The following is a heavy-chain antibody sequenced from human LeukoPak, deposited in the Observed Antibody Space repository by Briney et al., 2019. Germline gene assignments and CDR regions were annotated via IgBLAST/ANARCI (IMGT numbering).Heavy chain of an antibody. D-gene: IGHD4-17*01. V-gene: IGHV3-21*01. CDR3: ARDQYGDYDFDY. J-gene: IGHJ4*02. CDR1: GFTFTTYS. Sequence: GGSLRLSCAASGFTFTTYSMNWVRQAPGKGLEWVSSISSSSNYIYYADSVKGRFTISRENAKNSLYLQMNSLRGDDTAVYYSARDQYGDYDFDYWGQGTLVTVSS. CDR2: ISSSSNYI.